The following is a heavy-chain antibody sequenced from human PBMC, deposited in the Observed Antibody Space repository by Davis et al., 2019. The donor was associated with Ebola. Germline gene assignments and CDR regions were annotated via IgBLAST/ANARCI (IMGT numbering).Heavy chain of an antibody. J-gene: IGHJ5*02. D-gene: IGHD6-19*01. V-gene: IGHV4-34*01. CDR3: ARDKGDSSGWSWFDP. CDR2: INHSGST. Sequence: SQTLSLTCAVYGGSFSGYYWSWIRQPPGKGLEWIGEINHSGSTNYNPSLKSRVTISVDTSKNQFSLKLSSVTAADTAVYYCARDKGDSSGWSWFDPWGQGTLVTVSS. CDR1: GGSFSGYY.